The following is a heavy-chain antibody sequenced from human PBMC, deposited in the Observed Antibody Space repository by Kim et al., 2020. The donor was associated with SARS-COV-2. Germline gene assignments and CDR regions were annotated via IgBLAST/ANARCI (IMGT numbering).Heavy chain of an antibody. CDR3: ARMFGRGESSGYPAYGY. D-gene: IGHD3-22*01. CDR1: GFIFSSYG. CDR2: ISDDGNNK. J-gene: IGHJ4*02. V-gene: IGHV3-30*03. Sequence: GGSLRLSCAASGFIFSSYGFHWVRQAPGQGLDWVAFISDDGNNKHYADSVNGRFTISRDNSRDALYLDMNSLRPEDTALYYCARMFGRGESSGYPAYGYSGQGILVSVSS.